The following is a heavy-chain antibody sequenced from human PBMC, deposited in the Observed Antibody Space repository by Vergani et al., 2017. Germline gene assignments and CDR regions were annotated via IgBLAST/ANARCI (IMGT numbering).Heavy chain of an antibody. CDR3: AKDPYRWLQPSGXFDY. V-gene: IGHV3-30-3*01. D-gene: IGHD5-24*01. CDR2: ISYDGSNK. Sequence: QVQLVESGGGVVQPGRSLRLSCAASGFTFSSYAMHWVRQAPGKGLEWVAVISYDGSNKYYADSVKGRFTISRDNSKNTLYLQMNSLRAEDTAVYYCAKDPYRWLQPSGXFDYWGQGTLVTVSS. J-gene: IGHJ4*02. CDR1: GFTFSSYA.